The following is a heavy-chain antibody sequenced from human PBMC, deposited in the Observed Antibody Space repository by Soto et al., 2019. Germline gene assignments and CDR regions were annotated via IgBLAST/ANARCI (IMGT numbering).Heavy chain of an antibody. J-gene: IGHJ4*02. CDR3: ATAQRNYYDSSGYYSPGFDY. Sequence: QVQLVQSGAEVKKPGSSVKVSCKASGGTFSSYAISWVRQAPGQGLEWMGGIIPISGTANYAQKFQGRVTITADKSTSTAYMELSSLRSEDTAVYYCATAQRNYYDSSGYYSPGFDYWGQGTLVTVSS. V-gene: IGHV1-69*06. CDR2: IIPISGTA. CDR1: GGTFSSYA. D-gene: IGHD3-22*01.